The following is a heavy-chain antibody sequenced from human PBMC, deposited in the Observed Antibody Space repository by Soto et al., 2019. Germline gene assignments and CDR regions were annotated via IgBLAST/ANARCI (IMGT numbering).Heavy chain of an antibody. CDR1: GFSISSGYH. Sequence: SETLSLTCVVSGFSISSGYHWGWIRQPPGKGLEWIGSIYHSGTTYYNPALKSRVTISLDTSRNQLSLRLTSVTAADTAVYYCARSLLTSSWYAGSWGQGIRVTDS. J-gene: IGHJ5*02. CDR2: IYHSGTT. CDR3: ARSLLTSSWYAGS. V-gene: IGHV4-38-2*01. D-gene: IGHD6-13*01.